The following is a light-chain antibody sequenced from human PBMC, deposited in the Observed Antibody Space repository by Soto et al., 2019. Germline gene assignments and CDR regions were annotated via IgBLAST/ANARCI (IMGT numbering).Light chain of an antibody. CDR2: DVS. V-gene: IGLV2-14*03. CDR3: SSFTSTSTYV. J-gene: IGLJ1*01. CDR1: SGDVGGYNY. Sequence: QSALTQPPSVSGSPGQSISISCTGTSGDVGGYNYVSWYQQHPGKVPQLIIYDVSSRPSGVSNRFSGSKSGNTVSLTISGLQAEDEADYYCSSFTSTSTYVFGTGTKLTVL.